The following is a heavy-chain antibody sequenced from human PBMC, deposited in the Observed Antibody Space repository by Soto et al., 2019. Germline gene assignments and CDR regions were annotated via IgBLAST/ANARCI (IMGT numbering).Heavy chain of an antibody. J-gene: IGHJ5*02. D-gene: IGHD3-10*01. CDR1: GFTFSSYW. V-gene: IGHV3-74*01. Sequence: GGSLRLSCAASGFTFSSYWMHWVRQAPGKGLVWVSRINSDGSSTSYADSVKGRFTISRDNAKNTLYLQMNSLRAEDTAVYYCASGSYYYGSGSYYNRNWFDPWGQGTLVTVSS. CDR2: INSDGSST. CDR3: ASGSYYYGSGSYYNRNWFDP.